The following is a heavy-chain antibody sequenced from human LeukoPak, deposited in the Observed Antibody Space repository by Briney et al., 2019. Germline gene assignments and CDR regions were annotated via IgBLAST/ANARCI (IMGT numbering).Heavy chain of an antibody. CDR2: TNHSGST. V-gene: IGHV4-34*01. Sequence: PSETLSLTCAVYGGSFSGYYWSWIRQPPGKGLEWIGETNHSGSTNYNPSLKSRVTISVDTSKNQFSLKLSSVTAADTAVYYCARGQNSGSSPIDYWGQGTLVTVSS. D-gene: IGHD1-26*01. CDR1: GGSFSGYY. CDR3: ARGQNSGSSPIDY. J-gene: IGHJ4*02.